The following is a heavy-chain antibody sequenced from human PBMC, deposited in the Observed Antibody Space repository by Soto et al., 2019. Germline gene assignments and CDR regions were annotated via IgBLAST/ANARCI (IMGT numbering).Heavy chain of an antibody. CDR1: GGSFSGYY. V-gene: IGHV4-34*01. CDR2: INHSGGT. Sequence: SETLSLTCAVYGGSFSGYYWSWIRQPPGKGLEWIGEINHSGGTNYNPSLKSRVTISVDTSKNQFSLKLSSVTAADTAVYYCARDLGGWFDPWGQGTLVTVSS. D-gene: IGHD2-15*01. CDR3: ARDLGGWFDP. J-gene: IGHJ5*02.